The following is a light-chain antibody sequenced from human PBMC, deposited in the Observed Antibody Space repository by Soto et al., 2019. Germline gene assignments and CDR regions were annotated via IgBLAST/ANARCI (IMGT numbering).Light chain of an antibody. CDR2: GAS. CDR3: QQYGSALPLT. V-gene: IGKV3-20*01. Sequence: EIVLTQSPGTLSVSPGDGATLSCRASETLSSSYVQWYQQKTGQAPRLIIFGASNRATGTPDRFSGSASGTEFTLTISRLEPEDFALYYCQQYGSALPLTFGGGTRVETK. J-gene: IGKJ4*01. CDR1: ETLSSSY.